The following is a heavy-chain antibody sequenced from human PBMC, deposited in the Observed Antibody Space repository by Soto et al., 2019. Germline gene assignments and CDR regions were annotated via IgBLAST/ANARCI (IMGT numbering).Heavy chain of an antibody. J-gene: IGHJ4*02. CDR2: IYYSGST. V-gene: IGHV4-59*08. CDR3: AGQYATYTSFDY. D-gene: IGHD2-2*01. CDR1: GGSISSYY. Sequence: SETLSLTCTVSGGSISSYYWSWIRQPPGKGLEWIGHIYYSGSTNYNPSLKSQVTMSVDTSKNQFSLKLSSVTAADTAVYYCAGQYATYTSFDYWGQGTLVTVSS.